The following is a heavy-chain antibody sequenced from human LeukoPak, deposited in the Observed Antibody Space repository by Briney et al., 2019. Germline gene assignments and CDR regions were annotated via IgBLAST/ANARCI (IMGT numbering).Heavy chain of an antibody. V-gene: IGHV4-39*02. CDR3: AKGSGSPPYFDS. CDR2: FYYSGST. Sequence: PSETLSLTCTVSGGSISSSSYYWGWIRQPPGKGLEWIGSFYYSGSTYYNPSLKSRVTISVDTSKNHFSLNLSSVTAADTAVYYCAKGSGSPPYFDSWGQGTLVTVSS. J-gene: IGHJ4*02. D-gene: IGHD3-10*01. CDR1: GGSISSSSYY.